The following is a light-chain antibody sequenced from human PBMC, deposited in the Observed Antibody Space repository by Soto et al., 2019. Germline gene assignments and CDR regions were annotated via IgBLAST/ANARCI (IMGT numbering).Light chain of an antibody. Sequence: EIVFTQSPITLSLSPGAIATLSGSTSQSHSSSTLAWYQQKPGQAPRILISGASSRAADVPDWLSGSGSGRDFTLTINSLEPEDFAVYYCQQYDSSPRTFGQGTQVDIK. CDR2: GAS. V-gene: IGKV3-20*01. J-gene: IGKJ1*01. CDR1: QSHSSST. CDR3: QQYDSSPRT.